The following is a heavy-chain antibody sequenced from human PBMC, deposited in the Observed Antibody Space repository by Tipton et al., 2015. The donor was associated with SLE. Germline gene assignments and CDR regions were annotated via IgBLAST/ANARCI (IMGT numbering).Heavy chain of an antibody. CDR3: ARRDYYYYYMDV. J-gene: IGHJ6*03. V-gene: IGHV4-59*04. CDR1: GGSISNYY. Sequence: TLSLTCTVSGGSISNYYWSWIRQPPGKGLEWIGYIYYSGSTYYNPSLKSRVTISVDTSKNQFSLKLSSVTAADTAVYYCARRDYYYYYMDVWGKGTTVTVSS. CDR2: IYYSGST.